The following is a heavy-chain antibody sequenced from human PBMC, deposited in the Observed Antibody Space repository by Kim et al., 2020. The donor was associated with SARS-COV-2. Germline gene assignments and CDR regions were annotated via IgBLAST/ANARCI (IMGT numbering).Heavy chain of an antibody. Sequence: GRSLRLFCAASGFTFDDYAMHWVRQAPGKGLEWVSGISWNSGSIGYADSVKGRFTISRDNAKNSLYLQMNSLRAEDTALYYCAKDLRATSHSGYFDYWGQGTLVTVSA. CDR1: GFTFDDYA. CDR2: ISWNSGSI. J-gene: IGHJ4*02. V-gene: IGHV3-9*01. CDR3: AKDLRATSHSGYFDY. D-gene: IGHD1-26*01.